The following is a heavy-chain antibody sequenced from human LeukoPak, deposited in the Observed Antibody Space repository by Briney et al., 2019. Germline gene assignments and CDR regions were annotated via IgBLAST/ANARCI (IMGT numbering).Heavy chain of an antibody. CDR2: ITSSSSYI. CDR3: ARDPYSGNYGNYYYYYMDV. D-gene: IGHD1-26*01. J-gene: IGHJ6*03. Sequence: GGSLRLSCAASGFTFSTYNMNWVRHAPGKGVEWISSITSSSSYIYYADSVKGRFTISRDNAKNSLFLQMNNLSPDDTAVYFCARDPYSGNYGNYYYYYMDVWGKGTTVTISS. CDR1: GFTFSTYN. V-gene: IGHV3-21*06.